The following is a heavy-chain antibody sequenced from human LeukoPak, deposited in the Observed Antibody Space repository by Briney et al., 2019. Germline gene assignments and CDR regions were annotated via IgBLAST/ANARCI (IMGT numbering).Heavy chain of an antibody. CDR2: INPNSGGT. CDR1: GYTFTSYA. V-gene: IGHV1-2*04. J-gene: IGHJ5*02. D-gene: IGHD3-10*01. CDR3: ARAGLDSEDLLLWFGEDNWFDP. Sequence: ASVKVSCKASGYTFTSYAMNWVRQAPGQGLEWMGWINPNSGGTNYAQKFQGWVTMTRDTSISTAYMELSRLRSDDTAVYYCARAGLDSEDLLLWFGEDNWFDPWGQGTLVTVSS.